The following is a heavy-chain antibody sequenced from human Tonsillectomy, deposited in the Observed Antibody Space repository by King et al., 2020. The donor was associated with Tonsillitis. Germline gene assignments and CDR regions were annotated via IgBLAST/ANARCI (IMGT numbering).Heavy chain of an antibody. Sequence: QLQESGPGLVKPSETLSLTCTVSGGSISCSSYYWGWIRQPPGKGLEWIGSIYYSGSTYYNPSLKSRVTISVDTSKNQFSLKLSSVTAADTAVYYCARRYYYDSSGYDYWGQGTLVTVSS. V-gene: IGHV4-39*01. CDR2: IYYSGST. CDR3: ARRYYYDSSGYDY. J-gene: IGHJ4*02. D-gene: IGHD3-22*01. CDR1: GGSISCSSYY.